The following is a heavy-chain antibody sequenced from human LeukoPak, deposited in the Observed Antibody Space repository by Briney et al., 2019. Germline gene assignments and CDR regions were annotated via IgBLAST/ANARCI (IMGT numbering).Heavy chain of an antibody. J-gene: IGHJ4*02. D-gene: IGHD3-22*01. V-gene: IGHV3-23*01. CDR2: LSGSGGNT. Sequence: PGGSLRLSCAASGFTFSSYAMSWVRQAPGKGLEWVSTLSGSGGNTYYADSVKGRVTISRDNSKNTLYLQMNSLRAEDTAVYHCAKGSYYYDSADYFDYWGQETLVTVSS. CDR1: GFTFSSYA. CDR3: AKGSYYYDSADYFDY.